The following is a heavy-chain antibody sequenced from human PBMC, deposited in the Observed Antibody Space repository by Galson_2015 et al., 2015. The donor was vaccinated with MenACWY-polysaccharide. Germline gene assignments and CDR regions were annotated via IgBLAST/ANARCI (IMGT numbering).Heavy chain of an antibody. D-gene: IGHD3/OR15-3a*01. CDR3: AKGAFFDFWTGYSRGGYFDY. V-gene: IGHV3-23*01. CDR2: ISGSGVNA. J-gene: IGHJ4*02. Sequence: SLRLSCAASAFSFSSYAMNWVRQAPGKGPEWVSGISGSGVNAYYAGSVKGRYTISRDNSKNTLFLQMNSLRAEDTAVYFCAKGAFFDFWTGYSRGGYFDYWGQGTLVTVSP. CDR1: AFSFSSYA.